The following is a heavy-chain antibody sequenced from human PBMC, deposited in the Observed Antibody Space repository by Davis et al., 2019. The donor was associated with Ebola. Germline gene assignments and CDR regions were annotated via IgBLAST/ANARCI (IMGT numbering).Heavy chain of an antibody. D-gene: IGHD3-10*01. CDR3: ATTAGSY. CDR1: GFTFDDYA. Sequence: SLKISCAASGFTFDDYAMHWVRQAPGKGLEWVSGISWNSGSIGYADSVKGRFTISRDNAKNSLYLQMNSLRAEDTALYYCATTAGSYWGQGTLVTVSS. V-gene: IGHV3-9*01. CDR2: ISWNSGSI. J-gene: IGHJ4*02.